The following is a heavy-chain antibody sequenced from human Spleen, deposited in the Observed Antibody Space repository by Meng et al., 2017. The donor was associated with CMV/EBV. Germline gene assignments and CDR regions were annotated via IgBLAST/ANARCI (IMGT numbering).Heavy chain of an antibody. CDR3: ASYDFWSGYLAY. Sequence: SETLSLTCTVSGGSISSNFWSWIRQPPGKGLEWIGYVYHSGSTNYNPSLKSRVTISVDTSKNQFSLKLSSVTAADTAVYYCASYDFWSGYLAYWGQGTLVTVSS. J-gene: IGHJ4*02. D-gene: IGHD3-3*01. CDR1: GGSISSNF. CDR2: VYHSGST. V-gene: IGHV4-59*01.